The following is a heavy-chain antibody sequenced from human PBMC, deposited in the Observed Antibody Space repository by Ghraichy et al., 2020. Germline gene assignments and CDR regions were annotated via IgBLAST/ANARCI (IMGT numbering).Heavy chain of an antibody. CDR3: ARALSPISLIVVYPDY. V-gene: IGHV3-11*01. D-gene: IGHD3-22*01. Sequence: SCGASGFTLSDYYMTWIRQAPGKGLEWVSYISSAGNTLRYADSVKGRFTISRDTATNSLYLQMNSLRADDTAVYYCARALSPISLIVVYPDYWGQGTLVTVSS. J-gene: IGHJ4*02. CDR1: GFTLSDYY. CDR2: ISSAGNTL.